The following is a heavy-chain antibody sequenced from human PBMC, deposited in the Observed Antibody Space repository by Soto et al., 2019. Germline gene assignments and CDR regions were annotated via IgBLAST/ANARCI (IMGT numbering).Heavy chain of an antibody. CDR3: ARWYCSGGSCYTTLPYFDY. CDR2: IWYDGSNK. D-gene: IGHD2-15*01. Sequence: GSLRLSCAASGFTFSTYGMHWVRQAPGKGLEWVAVIWYDGSNKYYADSVKGRFTISRDNSKNTLSLQMNSLRAEDTAVYYCARWYCSGGSCYTTLPYFDYWGQETLVTVSS. CDR1: GFTFSTYG. J-gene: IGHJ4*02. V-gene: IGHV3-33*01.